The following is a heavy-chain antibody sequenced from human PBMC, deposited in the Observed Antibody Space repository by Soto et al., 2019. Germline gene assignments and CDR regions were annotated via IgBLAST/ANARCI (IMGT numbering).Heavy chain of an antibody. V-gene: IGHV3-74*01. Sequence: EVQLVESGGGLVQPGGSLRLSCAASGFTFSTYWMHWVRQAPGKGPVWVSRISSDGSVTDYAGSVKGRFTISRDNAKNTLYLQMNSMRAEDTAVYYCASEMTSVGATPKGDYWGQGTLVTVSS. CDR1: GFTFSTYW. CDR3: ASEMTSVGATPKGDY. J-gene: IGHJ4*02. CDR2: ISSDGSVT. D-gene: IGHD1-26*01.